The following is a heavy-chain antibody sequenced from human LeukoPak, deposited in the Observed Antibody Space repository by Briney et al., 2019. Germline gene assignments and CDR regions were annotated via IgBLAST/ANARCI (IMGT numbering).Heavy chain of an antibody. D-gene: IGHD6-19*01. CDR2: ISYHGSNK. CDR1: GFTFSSYG. CDR3: AKGHSSGWYYFDY. V-gene: IGHV3-30*18. J-gene: IGHJ4*02. Sequence: GRSLRLSYAAPGFTFSSYGMHWVRQAPGKWLGWVSVISYHGSNKYSADSVKGPFTISRDNSQNTLYLQMNSLRAEDTAMYYCAKGHSSGWYYFDYWGQGTLVTVSS.